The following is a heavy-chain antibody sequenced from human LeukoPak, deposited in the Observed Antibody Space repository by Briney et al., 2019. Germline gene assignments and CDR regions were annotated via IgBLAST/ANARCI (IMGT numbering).Heavy chain of an antibody. CDR2: INSDGSST. D-gene: IGHD3-22*01. V-gene: IGHV3-74*01. CDR3: TREKDYYDSSGYYRGAFDI. Sequence: GGSLRLSCAASGFTFSSYWMHWVPQAPGKGLVWVSRINSDGSSTSYADSVKGRFTISRDNAKNTLYLQMNSLRAEDTAVYYCTREKDYYDSSGYYRGAFDIWGQGTKVTASS. CDR1: GFTFSSYW. J-gene: IGHJ3*02.